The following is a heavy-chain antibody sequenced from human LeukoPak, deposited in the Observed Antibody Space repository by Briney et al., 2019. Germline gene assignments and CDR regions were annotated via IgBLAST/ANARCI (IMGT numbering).Heavy chain of an antibody. Sequence: KPSETLSLTCTVSGGSISSYYWSWIRQPPGKGLEWIGYIYYSGSTNYNPSLKSRVTISVDTSKNQFSLKLSSVTAADTAVYYCARDRGGSWSRVGYFDLWGRGTLVTVSS. CDR1: GGSISSYY. CDR3: ARDRGGSWSRVGYFDL. D-gene: IGHD6-13*01. V-gene: IGHV4-59*01. J-gene: IGHJ2*01. CDR2: IYYSGST.